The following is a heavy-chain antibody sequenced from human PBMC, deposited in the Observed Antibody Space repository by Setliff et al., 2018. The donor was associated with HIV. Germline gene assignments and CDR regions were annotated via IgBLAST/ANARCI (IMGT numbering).Heavy chain of an antibody. CDR3: ARAYDTSGDMDF. Sequence: ASVKVSCKASGYTFTDYYVQWGRQAPGQGLEWMGWIKHNRDLTWHAQKFQGRVTMTRDTSISTAYMELSGLRSDDTAVYYCARAYDTSGDMDFWGQGTLVTVSS. V-gene: IGHV1-2*02. CDR2: IKHNRDLT. CDR1: GYTFTDYY. D-gene: IGHD3-22*01. J-gene: IGHJ4*02.